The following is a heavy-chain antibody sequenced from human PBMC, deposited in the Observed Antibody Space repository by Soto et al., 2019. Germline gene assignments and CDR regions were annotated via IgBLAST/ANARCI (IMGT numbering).Heavy chain of an antibody. CDR2: IKQDGSEE. D-gene: IGHD6-13*01. CDR3: ARIAASGRGWDV. CDR1: GFPFVAYW. Sequence: EVQLVESGGGLVRPGGSLGLPVLDSGFPFVAYWLGGVGRAPGKGLEWVGNIKQDGSEENYVDSVKDRFTISRDNAKNSMYLQMNSLRAEDTAVYYCARIAASGRGWDVWGQGTTVVVSS. J-gene: IGHJ6*02. V-gene: IGHV3-7*01.